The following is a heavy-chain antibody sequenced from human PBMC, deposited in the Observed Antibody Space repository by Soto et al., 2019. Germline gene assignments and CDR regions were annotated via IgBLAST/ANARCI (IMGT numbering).Heavy chain of an antibody. D-gene: IGHD2-2*01. J-gene: IGHJ6*02. CDR1: GGSFSGYY. Sequence: SETLSLTCTVYGGSFSGYYWSWIRQPPGKGLEWIGEINHSGSTNYNPSLKSRVTISVDTSKNQFSLKLSSVTAADTAVYYCARGQIVVVPAATSYYYYYYGMDVWGQGTTVTISS. CDR2: INHSGST. CDR3: ARGQIVVVPAATSYYYYYYGMDV. V-gene: IGHV4-34*01.